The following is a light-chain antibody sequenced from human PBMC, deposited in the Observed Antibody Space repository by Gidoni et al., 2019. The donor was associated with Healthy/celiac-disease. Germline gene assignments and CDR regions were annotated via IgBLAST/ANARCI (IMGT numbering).Light chain of an antibody. CDR3: QQYDSTGIT. V-gene: IGKV3-20*01. CDR1: QSVSSSY. CDR2: GAS. J-gene: IGKJ5*01. Sequence: IALTQSPGTLSLSPGERATLSCRASQSVSSSYLACYQKTPGQATRLLIYGASSRATGIPDRLSGSGSGTDFTLTISRLEPEDFAVYYCQQYDSTGITFGQGTRLEIK.